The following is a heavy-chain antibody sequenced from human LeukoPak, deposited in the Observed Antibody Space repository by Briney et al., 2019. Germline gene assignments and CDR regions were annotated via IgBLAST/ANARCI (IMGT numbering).Heavy chain of an antibody. J-gene: IGHJ4*02. V-gene: IGHV3-7*01. Sequence: GGSLRLSCLASGFTFRSFGMHWVRQAPGTGLEWVANINEGGSAEYYAESVKGRFTISRDNAENSVHLQMNSLRAEDTAVYYCARDWELSRDYWGQGTLVTVSS. CDR1: GFTFRSFG. CDR2: INEGGSAE. CDR3: ARDWELSRDY. D-gene: IGHD1-7*01.